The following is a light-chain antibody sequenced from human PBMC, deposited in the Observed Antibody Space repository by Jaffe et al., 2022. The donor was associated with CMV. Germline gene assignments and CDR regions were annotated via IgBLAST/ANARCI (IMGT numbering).Light chain of an antibody. CDR1: QSISSW. Sequence: DIQMTQSPSTLSASVGDRVTITCRASQSISSWLAWYQQKPGKAPNLLIYKASTLETGVPSRFSGSGSGTEFTLTISSLQPEDFATYYCQHYNGASRTFGQGTKVEIK. CDR2: KAS. V-gene: IGKV1-5*03. J-gene: IGKJ1*01. CDR3: QHYNGASRT.